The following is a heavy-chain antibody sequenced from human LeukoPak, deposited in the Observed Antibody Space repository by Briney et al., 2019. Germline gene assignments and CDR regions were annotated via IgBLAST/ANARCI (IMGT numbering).Heavy chain of an antibody. CDR1: GGTFSSYA. CDR2: IIPILGIA. V-gene: IGHV1-69*04. J-gene: IGHJ4*02. CDR3: ARESAVAGLDY. Sequence: SVKVSCKASGGTFSSYAISWVRQAPGQGLEWMGRIIPILGIANYAQKFQGRVTITADKSTSTAYMELSSLRSEDTAVYYCARESAVAGLDYWGQGTLVTVSS. D-gene: IGHD6-19*01.